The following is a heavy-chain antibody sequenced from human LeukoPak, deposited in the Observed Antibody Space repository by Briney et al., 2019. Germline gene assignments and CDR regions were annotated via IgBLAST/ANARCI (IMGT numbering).Heavy chain of an antibody. D-gene: IGHD3-3*01. V-gene: IGHV3-66*01. CDR3: ARGREHTIFGVVIPSPDYMDV. Sequence: SGGSLRLSCAASGFTVSNNYMGWVRQAPAKGLEWVSVINTVGTTYYADSVRGRFTISRDNSKNTLYLQMNSLRVEDTAVYYCARGREHTIFGVVIPSPDYMDVWGKGTTVTVSS. CDR2: INTVGTT. J-gene: IGHJ6*03. CDR1: GFTVSNNY.